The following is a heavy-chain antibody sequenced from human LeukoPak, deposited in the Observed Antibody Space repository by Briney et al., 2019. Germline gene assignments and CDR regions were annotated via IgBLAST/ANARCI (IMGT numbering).Heavy chain of an antibody. Sequence: SETLSLTCTVSGGSISSYYWSWIRQPPGKGLEWIGYIYYSGSTNYNPSLKSRVTISVDTSKNQFSLKLSSVTAADTAVYYCVRVVVVAAIKGAFDIWGQGTMVTVSS. CDR2: IYYSGST. CDR3: VRVVVVAAIKGAFDI. D-gene: IGHD2-15*01. V-gene: IGHV4-59*01. CDR1: GGSISSYY. J-gene: IGHJ3*02.